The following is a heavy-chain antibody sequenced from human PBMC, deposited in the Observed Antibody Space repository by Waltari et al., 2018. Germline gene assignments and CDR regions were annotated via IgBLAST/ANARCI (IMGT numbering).Heavy chain of an antibody. CDR3: ARYEDLYGMDV. D-gene: IGHD2-15*01. CDR1: AASIRRNKW. CDR2: IYQRGST. J-gene: IGHJ6*02. Sequence: QVQLQESGPGLVNPSGTLSLTCVVSAASIRRNKWWTWVRQPPGTGLAWIGEIYQRGSTTNTPSLKGRVTMSMDISKKQLSLRLTSVTTADTAMYYCARYEDLYGMDVWGQGTTVTVSS. V-gene: IGHV4-4*02.